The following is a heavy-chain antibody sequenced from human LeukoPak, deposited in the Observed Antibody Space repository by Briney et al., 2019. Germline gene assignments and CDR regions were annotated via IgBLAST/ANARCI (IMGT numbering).Heavy chain of an antibody. CDR3: ARTGSIVVVPTPLDY. Sequence: ASVKVSCKASGYTFTSYGISWVRQAPGQGLEWMGWISAYNGNTSYAQKLQGRVTMTTDTSTSTAYMELRSLRSDDTAVYYCARTGSIVVVPTPLDYWGQGTLVTVSS. V-gene: IGHV1-18*04. J-gene: IGHJ4*02. CDR1: GYTFTSYG. D-gene: IGHD2-2*01. CDR2: ISAYNGNT.